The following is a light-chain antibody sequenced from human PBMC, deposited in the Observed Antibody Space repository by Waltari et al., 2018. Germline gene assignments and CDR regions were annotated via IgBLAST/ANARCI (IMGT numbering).Light chain of an antibody. J-gene: IGKJ2*01. CDR1: QSLRSW. CDR3: QQYITYWGT. V-gene: IGKV1-5*03. Sequence: DIQMTQSPSILSASVGDRVTITCRASQSLRSWLAVYQQKPGQAPKLLSSQASSLGSGVPSRFSGIGSGTEVTLTISSLQPDDFAVYYCQQYITYWGTFSQGTKLEIK. CDR2: QAS.